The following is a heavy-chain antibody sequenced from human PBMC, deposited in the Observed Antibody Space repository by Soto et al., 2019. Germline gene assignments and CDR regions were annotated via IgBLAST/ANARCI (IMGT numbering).Heavy chain of an antibody. D-gene: IGHD2-2*01. CDR2: LRMKSSTT. J-gene: IGHJ4*02. CDR1: GFTFSDHF. V-gene: IGHV3-11*06. Sequence: QVELVESGGGLVKPGGSLRLSCAASGFTFSDHFMTWIRQSPCKGLEWVSYLRMKSSTTNYADSVNGPFTISRDNGENSLFLQMDNVRVEDTAVYYCARGGRNHPSLNIDYWGQGTLVTVSS. CDR3: ARGGRNHPSLNIDY.